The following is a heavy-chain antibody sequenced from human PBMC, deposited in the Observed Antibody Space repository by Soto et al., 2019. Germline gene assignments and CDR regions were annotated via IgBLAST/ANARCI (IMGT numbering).Heavy chain of an antibody. CDR1: GYTFTGYY. V-gene: IGHV1-2*04. Sequence: ASVKVSCKASGYTFTGYYMHWVRQAPGQGLEWMGWINPNSGGTNYAQKFQGWVTMTRDTSISTAYMELSRLRSDDTAVYYCARSIKQKYYYDSSGYYDYWGQGTLVTVS. CDR2: INPNSGGT. D-gene: IGHD3-22*01. CDR3: ARSIKQKYYYDSSGYYDY. J-gene: IGHJ4*02.